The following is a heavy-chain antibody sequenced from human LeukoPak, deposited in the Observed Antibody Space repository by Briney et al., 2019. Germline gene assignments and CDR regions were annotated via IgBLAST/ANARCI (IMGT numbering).Heavy chain of an antibody. J-gene: IGHJ4*02. V-gene: IGHV3-48*03. CDR1: GFTFSSYE. D-gene: IGHD5-24*01. CDR3: ARAWVEMATSPLGY. CDR2: ISSSVSTI. Sequence: GGSLRLSCAASGFTFSSYEMTWVRQAPGKGLEWVSYISSSVSTIYYADSVKGRFTISRDNARNSLYLQMNSLRAEDTALYYCARAWVEMATSPLGYWGQGTLVTVSS.